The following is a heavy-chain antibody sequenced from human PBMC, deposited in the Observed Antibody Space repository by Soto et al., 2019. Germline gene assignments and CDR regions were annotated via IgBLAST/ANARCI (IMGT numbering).Heavy chain of an antibody. CDR2: ISPSSSSI. V-gene: IGHV3-48*01. CDR1: GFTFSSYS. J-gene: IGHJ4*02. CDR3: ARVAYYYDSRGYFD. Sequence: EVQLVESGGGLVQPGGSLRLSCAASGFTFSSYSMHWVRQAPGKGLEWVSQISPSSSSIYYADSVKGRFTISRDNAKNSLDLQMNSLGAEDTAVYYCARVAYYYDSRGYFDWGQGTLVTVSS. D-gene: IGHD3-22*01.